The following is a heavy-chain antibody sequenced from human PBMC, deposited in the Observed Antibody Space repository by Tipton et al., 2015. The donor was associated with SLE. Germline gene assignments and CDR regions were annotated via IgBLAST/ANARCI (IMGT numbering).Heavy chain of an antibody. CDR3: ARRGSGSHRPRPFDF. CDR2: IYYSGST. D-gene: IGHD3-10*01. J-gene: IGHJ4*02. Sequence: TLSLTCTVSGGSISSYYWSWIRQPPGKGLEWIGYIYYSGSTNYSPSLKSRVTISVDTSKNQFSLKLSSVTAADTAVYYCARRGSGSHRPRPFDFWGQGTLVTVSS. V-gene: IGHV4-59*01. CDR1: GGSISSYY.